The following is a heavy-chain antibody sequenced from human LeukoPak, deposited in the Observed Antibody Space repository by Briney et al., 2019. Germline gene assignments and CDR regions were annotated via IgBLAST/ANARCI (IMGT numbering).Heavy chain of an antibody. J-gene: IGHJ3*02. Sequence: GASVKVSCKASGYTFTSYAMNWVRQAPGQGLEWMGIIGGSTNYAQKFQGRVTMTRDTSTSTVYMELSSLRSEDTAVYYCARVRDGYNDAYDIWGQGTMVTVHS. V-gene: IGHV1-46*01. D-gene: IGHD5-24*01. CDR3: ARVRDGYNDAYDI. CDR2: IGGST. CDR1: GYTFTSYA.